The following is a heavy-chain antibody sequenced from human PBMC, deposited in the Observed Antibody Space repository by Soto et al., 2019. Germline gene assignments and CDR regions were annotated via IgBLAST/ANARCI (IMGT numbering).Heavy chain of an antibody. J-gene: IGHJ5*02. CDR1: GGTFSSYA. V-gene: IGHV1-69*01. CDR2: IIPIFGTA. CDR3: ANCRDGYNYGWFDP. D-gene: IGHD5-12*01. Sequence: QVQLVQSGAEVKKPGSSVKVSCKASGGTFSSYAISWVRQAPGQGLEWMGGIIPIFGTANYAQKFQGRVTITADESTSTAYRELSSLRSEDTAVYYCANCRDGYNYGWFDPWGQGTLVTVSS.